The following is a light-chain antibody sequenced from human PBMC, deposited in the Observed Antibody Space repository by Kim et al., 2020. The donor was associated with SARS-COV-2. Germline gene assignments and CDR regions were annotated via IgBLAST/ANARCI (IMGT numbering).Light chain of an antibody. V-gene: IGKV3-15*01. CDR2: GAS. CDR1: QSVSSN. J-gene: IGKJ1*01. CDR3: QQYNKWPPWT. Sequence: EIVMTQSPATLSVSPGERATLSCRASQSVSSNLAWYQQKPGRAPRRLIHGASTRATSVTARFSGSGCGTEFSLIISSLQSEDFALYYCQQYNKWPPWTFGQGTKVDIK.